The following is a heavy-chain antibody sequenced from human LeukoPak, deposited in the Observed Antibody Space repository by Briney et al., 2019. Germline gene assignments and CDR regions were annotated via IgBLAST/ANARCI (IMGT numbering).Heavy chain of an antibody. Sequence: GGSLRLSCAASGLTFNSYAMSWVRQAPGKGLEWVSAISASGTNTYYADSVKGRFTISRDNSKNTLYLQVNSLRVDDTTVYYCAKGFCSGSCHGGYFDYWGQGTLDTVSS. D-gene: IGHD2-15*01. J-gene: IGHJ4*02. CDR1: GLTFNSYA. V-gene: IGHV3-23*01. CDR2: ISASGTNT. CDR3: AKGFCSGSCHGGYFDY.